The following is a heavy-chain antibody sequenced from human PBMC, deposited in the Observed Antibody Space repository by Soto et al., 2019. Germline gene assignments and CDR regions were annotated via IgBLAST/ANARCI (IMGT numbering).Heavy chain of an antibody. J-gene: IGHJ6*03. CDR1: GGSISSYY. CDR2: IYYSGST. CDR3: ARRGGASGRYGPTYYYYMDV. Sequence: QVQLQESGPGLVKPSETLSLTCTVSGGSISSYYWSWIRQPPGKGLEWIGYIYYSGSTNYNPSLKGRVTISVDTSKNHFSLKLSSVTAADTAVYYCARRGGASGRYGPTYYYYMDVWGKGTTVTVSS. D-gene: IGHD3-10*01. V-gene: IGHV4-59*08.